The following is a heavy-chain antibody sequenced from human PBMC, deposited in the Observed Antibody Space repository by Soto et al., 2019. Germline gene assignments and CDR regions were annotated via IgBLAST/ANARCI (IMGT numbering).Heavy chain of an antibody. D-gene: IGHD6-19*01. CDR2: TYYRSKWYN. CDR3: AREGSGWSYYYYYYGMDV. CDR1: GDSVSSNSAA. J-gene: IGHJ6*02. Sequence: SETLSLTCAISGDSVSSNSAAWNWIRQSPSRGLEWLGRTYYRSKWYNDYAVSVKSRITINPDTSKNQFSLQLNSVTPEDTAVYYCAREGSGWSYYYYYYGMDVWGQGTTVTVSS. V-gene: IGHV6-1*01.